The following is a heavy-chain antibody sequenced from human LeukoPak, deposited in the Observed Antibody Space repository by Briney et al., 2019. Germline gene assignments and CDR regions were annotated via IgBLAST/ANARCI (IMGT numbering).Heavy chain of an antibody. V-gene: IGHV3-64*01. CDR1: GFTLSSYS. CDR3: ARGDSGSACAS. Sequence: GGSLRLSCAASGFTLSSYSMHWVLQATGKGLECVSAISKYESNTYYGNSMKGRFTTSRDISKNTLYLQMGSLRPEDMSVYYCARGDSGSACASWGQGILVTVSS. D-gene: IGHD6-19*01. J-gene: IGHJ1*01. CDR2: ISKYESNT.